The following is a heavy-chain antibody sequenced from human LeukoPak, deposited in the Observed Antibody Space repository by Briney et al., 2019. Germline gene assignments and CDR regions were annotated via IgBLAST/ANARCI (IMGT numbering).Heavy chain of an antibody. CDR2: ISSSSYI. J-gene: IGHJ4*02. CDR1: GFTFSSYS. Sequence: PGGSLRLSCAASGFTFSSYSMNWVRQAPGKGLEWVSSISSSSYIYYADSVKGRFTISRDNAKNSLYLQMNSLRAEDTAVYYCARERAYNNGLYFDYWGQGTLVTVSS. CDR3: ARERAYNNGLYFDY. D-gene: IGHD6-19*01. V-gene: IGHV3-21*01.